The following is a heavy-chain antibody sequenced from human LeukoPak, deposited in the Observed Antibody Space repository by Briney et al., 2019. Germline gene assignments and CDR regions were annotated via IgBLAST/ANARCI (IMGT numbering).Heavy chain of an antibody. D-gene: IGHD2-15*01. Sequence: ASVKVSCKAPGYTFTGYYMHWVRQAPGQGLEWMGWINPNSGGTNYAQKFQGRVTMTRDTSISTAYVELSRLRSDDTAVYYCARVGVVAATEDWDYWGQGTLATVSS. J-gene: IGHJ4*02. CDR2: INPNSGGT. CDR3: ARVGVVAATEDWDY. V-gene: IGHV1-2*02. CDR1: GYTFTGYY.